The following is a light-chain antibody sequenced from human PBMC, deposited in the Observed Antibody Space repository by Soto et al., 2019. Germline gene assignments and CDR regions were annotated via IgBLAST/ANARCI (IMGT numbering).Light chain of an antibody. CDR1: QSVLVTSNNKNY. J-gene: IGKJ1*01. V-gene: IGKV4-1*01. CDR2: WAS. CDR3: QQYYYTPRT. Sequence: DIVMTQSPDSLAVSLGERATINCKSSQSVLVTSNNKNYLAWYQQKPGQPPKLLIYWASARGSGVPDRFSGRGSGTDFTLTISSLQAEDVAVYYFQQYYYTPRTFVQRTKVEIK.